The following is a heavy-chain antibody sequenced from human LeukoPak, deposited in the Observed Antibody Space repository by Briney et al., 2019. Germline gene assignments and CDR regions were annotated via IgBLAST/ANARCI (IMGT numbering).Heavy chain of an antibody. J-gene: IGHJ4*02. Sequence: GGSLRLSCAASGFAFNDYYMIWIRQAPGKGLEWLGYISGSGSFTNYADSVKGRFNISRDNAKESVYLQMNSLRAEDTALYYCARDLSWRTGSLDYWGQGTMVTVSS. CDR1: GFAFNDYY. V-gene: IGHV3-11*05. CDR3: ARDLSWRTGSLDY. CDR2: ISGSGSFT. D-gene: IGHD3/OR15-3a*01.